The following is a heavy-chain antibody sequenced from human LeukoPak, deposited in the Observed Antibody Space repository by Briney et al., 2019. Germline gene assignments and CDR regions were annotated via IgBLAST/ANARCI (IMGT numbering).Heavy chain of an antibody. CDR2: ISTSRSYI. J-gene: IGHJ3*02. D-gene: IGHD5-12*01. Sequence: PGGSLRLSCAASGFTFRSYSMNWVRQAPGKGLEWVSSISTSRSYIYYADSVKGRFTISRDNAKNSLFLQMNSLRVEDTAVYYCARVKEASAFDIWGQGTMVTVSS. V-gene: IGHV3-21*01. CDR3: ARVKEASAFDI. CDR1: GFTFRSYS.